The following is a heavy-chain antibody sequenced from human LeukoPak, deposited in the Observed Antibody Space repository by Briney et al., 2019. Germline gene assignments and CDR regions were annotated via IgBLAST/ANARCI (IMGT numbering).Heavy chain of an antibody. CDR3: ARQGMGTYYYDSSGHYYGGFDY. CDR2: IYYSGST. D-gene: IGHD3-22*01. Sequence: SETLSLTCTVSGGSISSYYWSWIRQHPGKGLEWIGYIYYSGSTYYNPSLKSRVTISVDTYKNQLSLKLSSVTAADTAVYYCARQGMGTYYYDSSGHYYGGFDYWGQGTLVTVSS. J-gene: IGHJ4*02. V-gene: IGHV4-59*06. CDR1: GGSISSYY.